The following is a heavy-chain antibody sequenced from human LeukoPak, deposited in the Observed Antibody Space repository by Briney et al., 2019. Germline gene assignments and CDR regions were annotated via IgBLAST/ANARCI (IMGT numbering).Heavy chain of an antibody. V-gene: IGHV4-38-2*01. Sequence: SETPSLTCAVSGFSISSGYYWGWIRQPPGKGLEWIGTMYHSGSAYYNPSLKSRVTISVDTSKNQFSLNLRSVTAADTAVYYCVRGYSYGYHEYWGQGTLVTVSS. CDR2: MYHSGSA. CDR3: VRGYSYGYHEY. CDR1: GFSISSGYY. J-gene: IGHJ4*02. D-gene: IGHD5-18*01.